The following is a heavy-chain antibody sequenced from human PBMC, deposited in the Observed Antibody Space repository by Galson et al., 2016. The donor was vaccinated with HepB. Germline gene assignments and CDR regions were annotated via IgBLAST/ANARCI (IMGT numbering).Heavy chain of an antibody. D-gene: IGHD4-17*01. J-gene: IGHJ4*02. CDR3: AADAYGDFYFGY. V-gene: IGHV1-58*01. CDR2: IVVGRGNT. Sequence: SVKVSCKASGFTFTSSAVQWVRQARGQRLEWMGWIVVGRGNTNYAQKFQERVTITRDLSTTTVYMELSSPRSDDTAMYYCAADAYGDFYFGYWGQGTLVTVSS. CDR1: GFTFTSSA.